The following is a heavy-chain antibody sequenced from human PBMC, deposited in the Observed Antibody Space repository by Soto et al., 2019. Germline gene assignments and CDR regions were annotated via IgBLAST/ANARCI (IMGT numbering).Heavy chain of an antibody. V-gene: IGHV3-15*04. CDR2: IGSETDGGTR. CDR3: ARGRYCLTGRCFPNWFDS. D-gene: IGHD7-27*01. J-gene: IGHJ5*01. Sequence: GGSLRLSCEVSGFTFSYAWMSWVRQAPGKGLEWVARIGSETDGGTRDHAAPVKGRFTISRDDSRSTLYLQMNIMRTEDTAVYFCARGRYCLTGRCFPNWFDSWGQGALVTVSS. CDR1: GFTFSYAW.